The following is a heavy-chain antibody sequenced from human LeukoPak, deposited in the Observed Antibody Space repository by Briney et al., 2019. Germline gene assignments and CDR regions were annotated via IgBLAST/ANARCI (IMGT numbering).Heavy chain of an antibody. D-gene: IGHD3-22*01. CDR3: ARYYYDSSGYSA. V-gene: IGHV4-59*08. CDR2: IYYSGST. J-gene: IGHJ5*02. CDR1: GGSFSGYY. Sequence: SETLSLTCAVYGGSFSGYYWSWIRQPPGKGLEWIGYIYYSGSTNYNPSLKSRVTISVDTSKNQFSLKLSSVTAADTAVYYCARYYYDSSGYSAWGQGTLVTVSS.